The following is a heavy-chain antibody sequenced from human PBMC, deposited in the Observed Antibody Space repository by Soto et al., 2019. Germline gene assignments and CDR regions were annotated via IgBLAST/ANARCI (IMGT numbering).Heavy chain of an antibody. CDR3: THSTDTVMALDY. Sequence: QITLKESGPTLVKPTQTLTLTCTFSGFSLSTTGVGVGWIRQPPGKALQWLALIYWDDDKRYSPSLKSRLTINKDTSKNQVVLKMTNMDPVDTATYFCTHSTDTVMALDYWGQGTLVTVSS. V-gene: IGHV2-5*02. J-gene: IGHJ4*02. CDR2: IYWDDDK. D-gene: IGHD5-18*01. CDR1: GFSLSTTGVG.